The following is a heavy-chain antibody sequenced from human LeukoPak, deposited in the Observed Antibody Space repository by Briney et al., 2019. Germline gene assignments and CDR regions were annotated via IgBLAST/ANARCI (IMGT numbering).Heavy chain of an antibody. CDR2: INHGGST. V-gene: IGHV4-34*01. CDR3: ARGSGEQWLNLDY. Sequence: PSETLSLTCGVYGGSFSGYFWTWIRQPPGKGLEWIGEINHGGSTNYNPALKSRVTISVDTSKSQFSLKLSSVTAADTAVYYCARGSGEQWLNLDYWGQGTLVTVSS. J-gene: IGHJ4*02. D-gene: IGHD6-19*01. CDR1: GGSFSGYF.